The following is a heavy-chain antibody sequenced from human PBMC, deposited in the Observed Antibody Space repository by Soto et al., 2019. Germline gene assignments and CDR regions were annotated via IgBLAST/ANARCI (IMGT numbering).Heavy chain of an antibody. Sequence: EVQLVESGGALVQPGTSLRLSCVGSGFSFNRDWMTWVRQAPGKGLEWVANIKGDGTRENYVDSVKGRFTISRDNAKNSLFLQINSLRVEDTALYCCARDLSPLCSGGCCDAFDLWGQGTVVTVSS. CDR3: ARDLSPLCSGGCCDAFDL. CDR2: IKGDGTRE. D-gene: IGHD2-15*01. V-gene: IGHV3-7*04. CDR1: GFSFNRDW. J-gene: IGHJ3*01.